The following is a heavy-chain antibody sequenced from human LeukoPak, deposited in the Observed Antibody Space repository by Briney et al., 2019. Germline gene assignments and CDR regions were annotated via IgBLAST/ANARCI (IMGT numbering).Heavy chain of an antibody. CDR3: AYRPPGDESFDI. Sequence: ASVKVSCKVSGHTLTGLAMHWVRQATGKGLEWMGGSDPEDGETIYAQKFKGRVTMTEDTATDTAYMELRSLRSEDTAAYYCAYRPPGDESFDIWGQGALVTVSS. D-gene: IGHD3-16*01. CDR1: GHTLTGLA. V-gene: IGHV1-24*01. CDR2: SDPEDGET. J-gene: IGHJ3*02.